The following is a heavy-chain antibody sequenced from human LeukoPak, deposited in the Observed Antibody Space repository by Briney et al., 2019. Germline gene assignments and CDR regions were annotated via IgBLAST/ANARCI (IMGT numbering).Heavy chain of an antibody. Sequence: GRSLRLSCAASGFTFDDYAMHWVRQAPGKGLEWVSGISWNSGSIGYADSVKGRFTISRDNAKNSLYLQMNSLRAEDMALYYCAKDIGSYGIGSQPDYWGQGTLVTVSS. D-gene: IGHD5-18*01. CDR1: GFTFDDYA. CDR2: ISWNSGSI. V-gene: IGHV3-9*03. CDR3: AKDIGSYGIGSQPDY. J-gene: IGHJ4*02.